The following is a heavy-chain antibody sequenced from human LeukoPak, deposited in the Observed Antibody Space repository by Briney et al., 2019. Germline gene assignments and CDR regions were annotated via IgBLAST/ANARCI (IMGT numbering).Heavy chain of an antibody. V-gene: IGHV4-31*03. CDR3: ARGGTSANFQH. CDR2: IYYSGST. Sequence: SQTLSLTCTVSGGSISSGGYYWSWIRQHPGKGLEWIGYIYYSGSTHYNPSLQSRASISVDTSKNQFSLKLSSVTAADTAVYYCARGGTSANFQHWGQGTLLTVSS. CDR1: GGSISSGGYY. J-gene: IGHJ1*01.